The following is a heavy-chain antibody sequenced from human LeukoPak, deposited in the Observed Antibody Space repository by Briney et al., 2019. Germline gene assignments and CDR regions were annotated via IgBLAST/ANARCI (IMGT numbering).Heavy chain of an antibody. CDR1: GGSFSGYY. Sequence: PSETLSLTCAVYGGSFSGYYWSWIRQPPGKGLEWIGEINHSGSTNYNPSLKSRVTISVDTSKNQFSLKLSSVTAADTAVYYCARGTTNTRMYYYDSSGYYPLDYWGQGTLVTVSS. V-gene: IGHV4-34*01. J-gene: IGHJ4*02. CDR2: INHSGST. CDR3: ARGTTNTRMYYYDSSGYYPLDY. D-gene: IGHD3-22*01.